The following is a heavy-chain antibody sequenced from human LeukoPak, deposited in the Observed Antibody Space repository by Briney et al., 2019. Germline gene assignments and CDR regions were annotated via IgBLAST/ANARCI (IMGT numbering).Heavy chain of an antibody. V-gene: IGHV4-59*01. D-gene: IGHD3-3*01. Sequence: SETLSLTCTVSGGSISTYYWSWIRRPPGKGLEWLGNVYYSGSTNYNPSLKSRVTISVDTSNNQFSLMLSSVTAADTAVYYCAREGMAIGFARFPIFNYWGQGTLVTVSS. CDR1: GGSISTYY. CDR3: AREGMAIGFARFPIFNY. J-gene: IGHJ4*02. CDR2: VYYSGST.